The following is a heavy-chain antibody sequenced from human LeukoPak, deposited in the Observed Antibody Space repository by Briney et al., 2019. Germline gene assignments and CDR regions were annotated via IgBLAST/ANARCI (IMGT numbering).Heavy chain of an antibody. CDR2: INTNTGNP. V-gene: IGHV7-4-1*02. J-gene: IGHJ1*01. D-gene: IGHD1-7*01. CDR3: ARDYTVALGTTTYFQH. Sequence: ASVKVSCKASGYTFTSYAMNWVRQAPGQGLEWMGWINTNTGNPTYAQGFTGRFVFSLDTSVSTAYLHISSLKTEDTAVYYCARDYTVALGTTTYFQHWGQGTLVTVSS. CDR1: GYTFTSYA.